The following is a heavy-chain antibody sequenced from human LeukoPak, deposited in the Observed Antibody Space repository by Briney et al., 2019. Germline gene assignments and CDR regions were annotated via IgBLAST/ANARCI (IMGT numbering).Heavy chain of an antibody. CDR1: GFTFSSYA. Sequence: GGSLRLSCAASGFTFSSYAMSWVRQAPGKGLEWVSAISGSGGSTYYADSVKGRFTISRDNSKNTLYLQMNSLRAEDTAVYYCARVRDSSGSLDYWGQGALVTVSS. CDR3: ARVRDSSGSLDY. D-gene: IGHD3-22*01. V-gene: IGHV3-23*01. J-gene: IGHJ4*02. CDR2: ISGSGGST.